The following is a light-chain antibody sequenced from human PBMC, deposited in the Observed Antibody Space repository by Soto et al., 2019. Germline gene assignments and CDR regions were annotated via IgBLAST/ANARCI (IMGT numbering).Light chain of an antibody. CDR1: SSDVGAYNY. CDR2: EVS. Sequence: QSALTQPPSASGSPGQSVTISCTGTSSDVGAYNYVSWYQQHPDKAPKLMIYEVSKRPSGVPDRFSGSKSGNTASLTVSGLQAEDEADYYCSSYAGSNNFVFGTGTKVTV. J-gene: IGLJ1*01. CDR3: SSYAGSNNFV. V-gene: IGLV2-8*01.